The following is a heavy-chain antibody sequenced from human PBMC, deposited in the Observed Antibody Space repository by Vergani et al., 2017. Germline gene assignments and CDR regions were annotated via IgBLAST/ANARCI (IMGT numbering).Heavy chain of an antibody. CDR3: AHSGRFGYCIDY. CDR2: SYWNDDK. V-gene: IGHV2-5*01. Sequence: QITLKESGPTLVKPTQTLTLTCTFSGFSLRTRGVGVGWIRQPPGKALEWLALSYWNDDKRYSPSLKSRLTITKDTSKNQVVLTMTNMDPVDTATYYCAHSGRFGYCIDYWGQGTLVTVSS. CDR1: GFSLRTRGVG. D-gene: IGHD6-25*01. J-gene: IGHJ4*02.